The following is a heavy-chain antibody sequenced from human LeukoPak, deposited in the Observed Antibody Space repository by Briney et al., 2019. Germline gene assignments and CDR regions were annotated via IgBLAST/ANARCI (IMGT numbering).Heavy chain of an antibody. Sequence: PGGSLRLSCAASGFTVNNNHMSWVRQAPGKGLEWVSLNQSGSTHYADSVKGRFTISRDNSKNTLYLQMNSLRAEDTAVYYCARDRGDTSGWPIIDYWGQGTLVTVSS. CDR1: GFTVNNNH. CDR3: ARDRGDTSGWPIIDY. D-gene: IGHD6-19*01. CDR2: NQSGST. J-gene: IGHJ4*02. V-gene: IGHV3-66*01.